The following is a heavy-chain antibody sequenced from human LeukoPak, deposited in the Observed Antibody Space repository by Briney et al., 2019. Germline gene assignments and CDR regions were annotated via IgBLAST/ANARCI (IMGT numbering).Heavy chain of an antibody. CDR1: RFTFSGSW. V-gene: IGHV3-7*04. CDR2: IKEDGGEK. Sequence: EGSLRLSCAASRFTFSGSWMSWVRQAPGKGLEWVADIKEDGGEKYYVDSVKGRFTISRDNVKNSLYLQMNSLRAEDTAVYYCARGTYYDRSTYYPGYWGQGSLVTVSS. CDR3: ARGTYYDRSTYYPGY. J-gene: IGHJ4*02. D-gene: IGHD3-22*01.